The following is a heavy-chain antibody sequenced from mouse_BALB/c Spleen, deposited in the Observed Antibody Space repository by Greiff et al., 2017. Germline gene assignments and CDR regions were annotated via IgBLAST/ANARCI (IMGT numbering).Heavy chain of an antibody. CDR3: ANLYYDYDGWFAY. V-gene: IGHV3-6*02. J-gene: IGHJ3*01. CDR2: ISYDGSN. Sequence: EVKLQESGPGLVKPSQSLSLTCSVTGYSITSGYYWNWIRQFPGNKLEWMGYISYDGSNNYNPSLKNRISITRDTSKNQFFLKLNSVTTEDTATYYCANLYYDYDGWFAYWGQGTLVTVSA. D-gene: IGHD2-4*01. CDR1: GYSITSGYY.